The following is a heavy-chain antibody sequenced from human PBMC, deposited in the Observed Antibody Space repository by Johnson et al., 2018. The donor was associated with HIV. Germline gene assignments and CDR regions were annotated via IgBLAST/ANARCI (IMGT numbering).Heavy chain of an antibody. CDR3: ATVVGLAATGWDAFDI. CDR1: GFTFDDYG. V-gene: IGHV3-20*04. D-gene: IGHD6-13*01. Sequence: VQLVESGGGVVRPGGSLRLSCAASGFTFDDYGMSWVRQAPGKGLEWVSGISLNSGSIGYADSVKGRFTISRDNAKNSLYLQMNSLRTEDTAFYYCATVVGLAATGWDAFDIWGQGTMVTVSS. CDR2: ISLNSGSI. J-gene: IGHJ3*02.